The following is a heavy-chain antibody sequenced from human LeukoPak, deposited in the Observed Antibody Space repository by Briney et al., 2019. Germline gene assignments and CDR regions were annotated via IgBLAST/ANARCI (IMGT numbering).Heavy chain of an antibody. V-gene: IGHV4-4*07. Sequence: SETLSLTCTVSGGSISSYYWSWIRQPAGKELEWIGRIYTSGSTNYNPSLKSRVTMSVDTSKNQFSLKLSSVTAADTAVYYCARAVSVAGTNYYFDYWGQGTLVTVSS. CDR3: ARAVSVAGTNYYFDY. J-gene: IGHJ4*02. D-gene: IGHD6-19*01. CDR1: GGSISSYY. CDR2: IYTSGST.